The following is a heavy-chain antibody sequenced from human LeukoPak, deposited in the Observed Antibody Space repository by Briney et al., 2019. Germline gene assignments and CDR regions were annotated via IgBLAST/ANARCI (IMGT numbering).Heavy chain of an antibody. D-gene: IGHD5-18*01. J-gene: IGHJ4*02. CDR1: GGSISSYY. CDR2: IYYSGST. Sequence: PSETLSLTWTVSGGSISSYYWSWIRQPPGKGLEWIGYIYYSGSTNYNPSLKSRVTISVDTSKNQFSLKLRSVTAADTAVYYCARHQSAMVTIWDYWGQGTLVTVSS. V-gene: IGHV4-59*01. CDR3: ARHQSAMVTIWDY.